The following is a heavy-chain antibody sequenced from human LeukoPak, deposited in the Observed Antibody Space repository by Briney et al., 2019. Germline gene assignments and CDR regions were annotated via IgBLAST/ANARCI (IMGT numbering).Heavy chain of an antibody. CDR2: VLYSGTT. J-gene: IGHJ4*02. D-gene: IGHD3-10*01. V-gene: IGHV4-39*01. Sequence: SETLSLTCTVSGGSISTTNPNWGWIRQPPGRGLEWIGSVLYSGTTYYNPSLKSRVTMSVDTSKAQLSLKLTSVSGADPAVYFWARHLSGIKDFWGQGTL. CDR1: GGSISTTNPN. CDR3: ARHLSGIKDF.